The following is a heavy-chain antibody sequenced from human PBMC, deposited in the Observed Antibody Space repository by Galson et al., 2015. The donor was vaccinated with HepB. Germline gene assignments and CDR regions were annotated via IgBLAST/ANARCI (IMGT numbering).Heavy chain of an antibody. Sequence: SLRLSCAASDFSFSDFAMSWVRQAPGKGLEWVSAISGSGGSTYYADSVKGRFTISRDDSKKTLYLQMNSLRAEDTAVYYCASSGWTGDYFEYWGQGTLVTVSS. V-gene: IGHV3-23*01. J-gene: IGHJ4*02. CDR3: ASSGWTGDYFEY. D-gene: IGHD6-19*01. CDR2: ISGSGGST. CDR1: DFSFSDFA.